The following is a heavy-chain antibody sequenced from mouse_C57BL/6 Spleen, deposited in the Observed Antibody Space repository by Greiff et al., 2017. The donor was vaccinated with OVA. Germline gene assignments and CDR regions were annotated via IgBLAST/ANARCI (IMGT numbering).Heavy chain of an antibody. V-gene: IGHV3-6*01. CDR2: ISYDGSN. J-gene: IGHJ1*03. D-gene: IGHD1-1*01. Sequence: EVQLVESGPGLVKPSQSLSLTCSVTGYSITSGYYWNWIRQFPGNKLEWMGYISYDGSNNYNPSLKNRISITRDTSKNQFFLKLNSVTTEDTATYYCAREGGYYGSRRYWYFDVWGTGTTVTVSS. CDR1: GYSITSGYY. CDR3: AREGGYYGSRRYWYFDV.